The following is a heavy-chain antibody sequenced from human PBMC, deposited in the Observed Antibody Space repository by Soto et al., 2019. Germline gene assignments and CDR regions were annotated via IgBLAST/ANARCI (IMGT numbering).Heavy chain of an antibody. J-gene: IGHJ3*02. V-gene: IGHV4-39*01. D-gene: IGHD2-21*01. Sequence: SETLSLTCSVSGGSISSSSYYWGWIRQPPGKGLEWIGNIYYSGSTYYNPSLKSRVTISVDTSKNQFSLKLSSVTAADTAVYYCARQYCGGDCYLAPPLGAFDIWGQGTMVTVSS. CDR1: GGSISSSSYY. CDR3: ARQYCGGDCYLAPPLGAFDI. CDR2: IYYSGST.